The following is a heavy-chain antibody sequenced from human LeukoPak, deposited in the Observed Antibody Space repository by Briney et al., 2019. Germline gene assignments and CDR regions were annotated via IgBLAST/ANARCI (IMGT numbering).Heavy chain of an antibody. J-gene: IGHJ4*02. CDR1: GGSISSGGYY. D-gene: IGHD3-10*01. V-gene: IGHV4-61*08. CDR3: ARLRGVVPKTLYYFDY. CDR2: IYYSGST. Sequence: SQTLSLTCTVSGGSISSGGYYWSWIRQPPGKGLEWIGYIYYSGSTNYNPSLKSRVTISVDTSKNQFSLKLSSVTAADTAVYYCARLRGVVPKTLYYFDYWGQGTLVTVSS.